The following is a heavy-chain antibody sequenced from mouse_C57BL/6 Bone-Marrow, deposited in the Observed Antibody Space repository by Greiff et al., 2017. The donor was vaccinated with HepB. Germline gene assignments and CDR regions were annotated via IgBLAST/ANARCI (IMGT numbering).Heavy chain of an antibody. Sequence: EVKLMESGGGLVKPGGSLKLSCAASGFTFSSYTMSWVRQTPGKRLEWVATIGGGGVDTYYPDSVRGRFTISRDNAKNTLYLQMSSLRSEDTALYYCARQPYSNFSWFAYWGQGTLVTVSA. CDR3: ARQPYSNFSWFAY. D-gene: IGHD2-5*01. V-gene: IGHV5-9*01. CDR1: GFTFSSYT. J-gene: IGHJ3*01. CDR2: IGGGGVDT.